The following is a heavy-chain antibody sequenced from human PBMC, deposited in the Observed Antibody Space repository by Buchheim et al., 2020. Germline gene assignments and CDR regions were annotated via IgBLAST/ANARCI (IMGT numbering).Heavy chain of an antibody. Sequence: QVQLVQSGAEVKKPGASVKVSCKASGYTFTSYYMHWVRQAPGQGLEWMGIINPSGGSTSYAQKFQGRVTMTRDTSTSTVYMELSSLRSEDTAVYYCARDVGSRIRSPAYSAGVGNWFDPWGQGTL. J-gene: IGHJ5*02. D-gene: IGHD1-26*01. V-gene: IGHV1-46*01. CDR1: GYTFTSYY. CDR3: ARDVGSRIRSPAYSAGVGNWFDP. CDR2: INPSGGST.